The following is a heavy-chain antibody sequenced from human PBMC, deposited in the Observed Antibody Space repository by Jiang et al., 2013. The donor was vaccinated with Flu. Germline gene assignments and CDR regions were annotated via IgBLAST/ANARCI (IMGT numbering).Heavy chain of an antibody. Sequence: LLKPSETLSLTCAVYGGSFSGYYWSWIRQPPGKGLEWIGEINHSGSTNYNPSLKSRVTISVDTSKNQFSLKLSSVTAADTAVYYCARGTYDILTGSNNWFDPWGQGTLVTVSS. D-gene: IGHD3-9*01. CDR1: GGSFSGYY. J-gene: IGHJ5*02. V-gene: IGHV4-34*01. CDR2: INHSGST. CDR3: ARGTYDILTGSNNWFDP.